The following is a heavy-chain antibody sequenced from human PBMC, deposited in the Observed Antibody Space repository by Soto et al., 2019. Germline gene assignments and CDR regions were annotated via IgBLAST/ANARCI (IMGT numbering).Heavy chain of an antibody. D-gene: IGHD3-22*01. CDR1: GYKFTKYW. Sequence: GESLQISCKGSGYKFTKYWIAWVRQMPGKGLEWMGIIYPSDSDTNYSPSFQGQVTISADKSISTAYLQWSSLKASDTAMYYCARGALSGYYYVGYWGQGTLVTVSS. CDR3: ARGALSGYYYVGY. V-gene: IGHV5-51*01. J-gene: IGHJ4*02. CDR2: IYPSDSDT.